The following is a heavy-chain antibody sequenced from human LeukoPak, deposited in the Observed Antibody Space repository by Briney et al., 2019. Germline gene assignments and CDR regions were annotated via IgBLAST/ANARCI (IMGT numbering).Heavy chain of an antibody. J-gene: IGHJ6*02. Sequence: SETLSLTCTVSGGSISSGGYYWSWIRQHPGKGLEWIGYIYYSGSTYYNPSLKSRVTISVDTSKNQFSLKLSSVTAADTAVYYCARGQSVMWFGDYYYYYGMDVWGQGTTVTVSS. V-gene: IGHV4-31*03. D-gene: IGHD3-10*01. CDR2: IYYSGST. CDR3: ARGQSVMWFGDYYYYYGMDV. CDR1: GGSISSGGYY.